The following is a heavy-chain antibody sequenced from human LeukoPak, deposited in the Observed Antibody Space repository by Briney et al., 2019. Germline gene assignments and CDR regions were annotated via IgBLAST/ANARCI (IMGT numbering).Heavy chain of an antibody. V-gene: IGHV3-21*01. CDR3: ARDPLRYLRVGHYDY. D-gene: IGHD3-9*01. CDR1: GVSSSNSA. J-gene: IGHJ4*02. CDR2: TDYDSSHI. Sequence: GGSLRLSCAAAGVSSSNSAMNWGCHVPGERLEWASSTDYDSSHIYYAASVRGRFTISRDNARNSVYLQMNSLRVEDTAVYYCARDPLRYLRVGHYDYWGQGTLVAVSS.